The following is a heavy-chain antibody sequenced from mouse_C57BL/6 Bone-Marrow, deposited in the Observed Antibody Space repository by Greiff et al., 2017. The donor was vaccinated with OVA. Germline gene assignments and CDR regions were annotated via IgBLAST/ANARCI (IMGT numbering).Heavy chain of an antibody. CDR3: ARGIYYYGSSYE. Sequence: QVHVKQPGAELVRPGSSVKLSCKASGYTFTSYWMDWVKQRPGQGLEWIGNIYPSDSETHYNQKFKDKATLTVDKSSSTAYMQLSSLTSEDSAVYYCARGIYYYGSSYEWGQGTTLTVSS. D-gene: IGHD1-1*01. J-gene: IGHJ2*01. V-gene: IGHV1-61*01. CDR2: IYPSDSET. CDR1: GYTFTSYW.